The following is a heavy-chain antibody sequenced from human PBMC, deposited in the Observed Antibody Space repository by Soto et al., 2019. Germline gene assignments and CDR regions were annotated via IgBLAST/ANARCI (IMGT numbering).Heavy chain of an antibody. CDR1: GFTFSSYW. CDR3: ARSFKVVSVYYYGMDV. CDR2: INSDGSST. Sequence: GGSLRLSCAASGFTFSSYWMHWVRQAPGKGLVWVSRINSDGSSTSYADSVKGRFTISRDNAKNTLYLQMNSLRAEDTAVYYCARSFKVVSVYYYGMDVWGQGTTVTVSS. D-gene: IGHD2-15*01. J-gene: IGHJ6*02. V-gene: IGHV3-74*01.